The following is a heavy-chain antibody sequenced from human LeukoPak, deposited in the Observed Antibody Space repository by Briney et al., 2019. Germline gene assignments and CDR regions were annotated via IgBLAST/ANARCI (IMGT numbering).Heavy chain of an antibody. CDR2: MSGSGGTT. D-gene: IGHD5-18*01. J-gene: IGHJ4*02. CDR1: GFTFSSNA. V-gene: IGHV3-23*01. Sequence: GGSLRLSCAASGFTFSSNAMNWVRQAPGKGLEWVSSMSGSGGTTYYADSVKGRFTISRDYSKITLYLQMNSLRAEDTAVYYCAKGGYSYGRTLDYWGQGTLVTVSS. CDR3: AKGGYSYGRTLDY.